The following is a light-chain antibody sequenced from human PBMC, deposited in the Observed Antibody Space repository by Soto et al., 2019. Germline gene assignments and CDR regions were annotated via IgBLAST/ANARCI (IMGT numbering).Light chain of an antibody. J-gene: IGKJ2*01. CDR1: QAITGY. CDR2: AAS. Sequence: IQLTQSPSSLSASVGDRVTITCRASQAITGYVAWYQQNPGQAPKLLIYAASTLQSGVPSRFSGSGSGTDFTLTISSLHPTDSATYFCQQFKSYPYTFGQGTKLEIK. CDR3: QQFKSYPYT. V-gene: IGKV1-9*01.